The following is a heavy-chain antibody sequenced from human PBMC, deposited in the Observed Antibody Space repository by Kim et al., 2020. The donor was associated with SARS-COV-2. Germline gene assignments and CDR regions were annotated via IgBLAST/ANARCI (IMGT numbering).Heavy chain of an antibody. CDR1: GGSISSYY. D-gene: IGHD6-6*01. CDR3: ARVFDGGRQLVHWGYGMDV. CDR2: IYYSGST. V-gene: IGHV4-59*01. J-gene: IGHJ6*02. Sequence: SETLSLTCNVSGGSISSYYWSWIRQPPGKGLEWIGYIYYSGSTNYNPSLKSRVTISVDTSKNQFSLKLSSVTAADTAVYYCARVFDGGRQLVHWGYGMDVWGQGTTVTVSS.